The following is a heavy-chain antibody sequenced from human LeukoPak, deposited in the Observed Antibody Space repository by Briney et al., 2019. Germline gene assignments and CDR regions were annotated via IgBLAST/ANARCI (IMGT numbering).Heavy chain of an antibody. D-gene: IGHD6-6*01. CDR1: GYTFTGYY. Sequence: GASVKLSCKASGYTFTGYYMHWVRQAPGQGLEWMGRINPNSCSTNYAQKFQGRVNMTRDTSISTAYMELSRLRSDDTAVYYCARDGSSSRRDSTFDYWGQGTLVTVSS. CDR3: ARDGSSSRRDSTFDY. CDR2: INPNSCST. V-gene: IGHV1-2*06. J-gene: IGHJ4*02.